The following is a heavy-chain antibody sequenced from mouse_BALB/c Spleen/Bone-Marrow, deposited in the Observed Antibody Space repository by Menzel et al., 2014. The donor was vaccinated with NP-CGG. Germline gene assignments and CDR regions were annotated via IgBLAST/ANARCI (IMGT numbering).Heavy chain of an antibody. D-gene: IGHD2-10*02. CDR1: GYTFTSYT. Sequence: QVQLQQSGAELARPGASVKMSCKASGYTFTSYTMHWVKQRPGQGLEWIGYINPSSGYTNYNQKFKDKATLTADKSSSTAYMQLSSVTSEDSAVYYCAYGNYGYAMDYWGQGTSVTVSS. J-gene: IGHJ4*01. V-gene: IGHV1-4*01. CDR3: AYGNYGYAMDY. CDR2: INPSSGYT.